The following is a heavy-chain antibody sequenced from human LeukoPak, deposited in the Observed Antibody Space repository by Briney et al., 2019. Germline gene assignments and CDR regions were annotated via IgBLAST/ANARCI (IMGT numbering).Heavy chain of an antibody. V-gene: IGHV4-59*01. Sequence: SETLSLTCTVSGGSISSYYWSCIRQPPGKGLEWIGYIYYSGSTNYNPSLKSRVTISVDTSKNQFSLKLSSVTAADTAVYYCARDSYYYGMDVWGQGTTVTVSS. J-gene: IGHJ6*02. CDR3: ARDSYYYGMDV. CDR2: IYYSGST. CDR1: GGSISSYY.